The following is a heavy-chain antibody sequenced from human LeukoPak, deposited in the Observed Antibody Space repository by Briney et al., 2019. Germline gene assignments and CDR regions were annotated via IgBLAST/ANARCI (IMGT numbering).Heavy chain of an antibody. CDR2: IRGSGGST. CDR1: GFTFSSYA. V-gene: IGHV3-23*01. D-gene: IGHD6-13*01. J-gene: IGHJ4*02. CDR3: AKAHERYSSSWYVETFDY. Sequence: SGGSLRLSCAASGFTFSSYAMSWVRQAPGKGLEWVSAIRGSGGSTYYADSVKGRFTISRDNSKNTLYLQMNSLRAEDTAVYYCAKAHERYSSSWYVETFDYWGQGTLVTVSS.